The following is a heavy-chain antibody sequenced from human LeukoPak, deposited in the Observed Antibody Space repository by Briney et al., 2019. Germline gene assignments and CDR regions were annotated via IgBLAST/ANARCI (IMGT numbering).Heavy chain of an antibody. D-gene: IGHD6-6*01. CDR2: IGGSGGNT. V-gene: IGHV3-23*01. CDR3: ARDIALTGSSSSY. Sequence: GGSLRLSCAASGFTFSTYAMSWVRQAPGKGLDWVSAIGGSGGNTYYADSVKGRFTISRDNSKNSLYLQMNSLRAEDTAVYYCARDIALTGSSSSYWGQGTLVTVSS. J-gene: IGHJ4*02. CDR1: GFTFSTYA.